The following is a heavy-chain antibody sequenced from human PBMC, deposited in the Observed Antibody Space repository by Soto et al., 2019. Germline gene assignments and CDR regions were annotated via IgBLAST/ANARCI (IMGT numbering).Heavy chain of an antibody. CDR3: ARTVDTTMVFSRFDY. D-gene: IGHD5-18*01. CDR2: IFSNDEK. J-gene: IGHJ4*02. Sequence: QVTLKESGPVLVKPTETLTLTCTVSGFSLSNAKMGVSWIRQPPGKALEWLAHIFSNDEKSYTTSLKSRRTISTDTSKTQVVLTMTNIDPVDTATYYCARTVDTTMVFSRFDYWGQGTLVTVSS. V-gene: IGHV2-26*01. CDR1: GFSLSNAKMG.